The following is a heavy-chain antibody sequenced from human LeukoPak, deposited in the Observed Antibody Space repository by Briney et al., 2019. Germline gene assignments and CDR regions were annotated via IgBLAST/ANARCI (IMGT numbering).Heavy chain of an antibody. Sequence: GGSLRLSRAAAGFTFSDYYMSWGRQARGEGLGWGSYISSSGSIIYYADSVKGRFTISRDNAKNSMYLQMNSLRAEDTAVYYCARGKYDSSPFLQHWGQGTLVTVSS. V-gene: IGHV3-11*01. D-gene: IGHD3-22*01. CDR2: ISSSGSII. CDR1: GFTFSDYY. J-gene: IGHJ1*01. CDR3: ARGKYDSSPFLQH.